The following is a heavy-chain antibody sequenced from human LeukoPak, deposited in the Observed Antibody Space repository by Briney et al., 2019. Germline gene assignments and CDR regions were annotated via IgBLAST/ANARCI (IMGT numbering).Heavy chain of an antibody. CDR3: ARLGAGYSSGWYYDY. Sequence: GGSLRLSCATSGFTFSSYGIHWVRQAPGKGLEWVSSISSSSSYIYYADSVKGRFTISRDNAKNSLYLQMNSLRAEDTAVYYCARLGAGYSSGWYYDYWGQGTLVTVSS. J-gene: IGHJ4*02. CDR1: GFTFSSYG. V-gene: IGHV3-21*01. D-gene: IGHD6-19*01. CDR2: ISSSSSYI.